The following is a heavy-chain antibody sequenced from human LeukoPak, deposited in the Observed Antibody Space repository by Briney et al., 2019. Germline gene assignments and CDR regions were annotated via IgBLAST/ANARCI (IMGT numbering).Heavy chain of an antibody. CDR1: GYSFTSYW. V-gene: IGHV5-10-1*01. D-gene: IGHD3-10*01. CDR3: ARMTMVRGVTYYYGMDV. J-gene: IGHJ6*04. Sequence: GESLQISCKASGYSFTSYWISWVRQMPGKGLEWMGRIDPSDSYTNYSPSFQGHVTISADKSISTAYLQWSSLKGSDTAMYYCARMTMVRGVTYYYGMDVWGKGTTVTVSS. CDR2: IDPSDSYT.